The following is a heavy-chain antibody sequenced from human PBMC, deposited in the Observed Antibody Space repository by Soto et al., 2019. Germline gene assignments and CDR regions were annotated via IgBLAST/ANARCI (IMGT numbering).Heavy chain of an antibody. J-gene: IGHJ4*02. D-gene: IGHD1-1*01. CDR3: ARGRYGDY. V-gene: IGHV1-18*01. Sequence: QVHLVQSGAEVKKPGASVKVSCKASGYTFTSYGITWVRQAPGQGLEWMGWISAHNGNTDYAQKLQGRVIVTRDTSTRTAYMELRCLGSDDTAVYYCARGRYGDYWGQGALVTVSS. CDR2: ISAHNGNT. CDR1: GYTFTSYG.